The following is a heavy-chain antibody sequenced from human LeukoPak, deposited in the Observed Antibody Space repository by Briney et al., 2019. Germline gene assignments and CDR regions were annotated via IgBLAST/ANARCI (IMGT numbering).Heavy chain of an antibody. V-gene: IGHV4-30-2*01. CDR1: GDSINSLDL. J-gene: IGHJ5*02. CDR2: IYHSGST. D-gene: IGHD3-10*01. Sequence: TLSLTCTVSGDSINSLDLWSWIRQPPGKGLEWIGYIYHSGSTYYNPSLKSRVTISVDRSKNQFSLKLSSVTAADTAVYYCARSWLVRGVINWFDPWGQGTLVTVSS. CDR3: ARSWLVRGVINWFDP.